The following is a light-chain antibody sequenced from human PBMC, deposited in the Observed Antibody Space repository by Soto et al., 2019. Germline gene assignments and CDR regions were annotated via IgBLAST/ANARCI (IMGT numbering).Light chain of an antibody. CDR2: AAS. Sequence: EIVMTQSPATLSVSPGERVSLSCRASQSVSSNLAWYQQQLGQAPRLLMFAASTRATGIPARFSGSGSGIEFTLTISSLQSEDFAVYYCQQYNDWPPRYTFGQGTKLEIK. CDR3: QQYNDWPPRYT. V-gene: IGKV3-15*01. CDR1: QSVSSN. J-gene: IGKJ2*01.